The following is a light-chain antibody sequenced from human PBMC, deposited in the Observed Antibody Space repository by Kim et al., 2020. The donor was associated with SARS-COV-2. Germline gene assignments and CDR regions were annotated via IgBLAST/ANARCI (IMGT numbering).Light chain of an antibody. J-gene: IGKJ1*01. V-gene: IGKV3-15*01. CDR1: QSVSSH. CDR2: GAS. Sequence: VSPWERVTLSCRASQSVSSHLAWYRQRPGPPPRLLFYGASTRATGIPARFSGSGSGTDFTLTITGLQSEDFAIYYCQQYDSLPRTFGQGTKVDIK. CDR3: QQYDSLPRT.